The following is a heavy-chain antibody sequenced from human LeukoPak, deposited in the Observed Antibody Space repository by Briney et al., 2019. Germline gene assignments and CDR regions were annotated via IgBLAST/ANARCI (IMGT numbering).Heavy chain of an antibody. V-gene: IGHV3-49*03. J-gene: IGHJ4*02. CDR1: GFTFGDYA. D-gene: IGHD6-19*01. Sequence: GGSLRLSCTASGFTFGDYAMSWFRQAPGKGLEWVGFIRSKAYGGTTEYAASVKGRFTISRDDSKSIAYLQMNSLKTEDTAVYSCTRAGRPVVAGRFDYWGQGTLVTVSS. CDR2: IRSKAYGGTT. CDR3: TRAGRPVVAGRFDY.